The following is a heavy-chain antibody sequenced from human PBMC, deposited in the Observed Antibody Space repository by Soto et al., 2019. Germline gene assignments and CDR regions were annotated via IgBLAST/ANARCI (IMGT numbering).Heavy chain of an antibody. D-gene: IGHD3-3*01. CDR1: GFSFGSYA. V-gene: IGHV3-23*01. CDR3: ARWSYLDY. CDR2: ISGSDGKT. Sequence: LRLSCAASGFSFGSYALSWVRQAPGKGLEWVSTISGSDGKTFYADSVKGRFPISRDTSQSTLYLQMNSLRADDTAMYYCARWSYLDYWGQGNRVTVSS. J-gene: IGHJ4*02.